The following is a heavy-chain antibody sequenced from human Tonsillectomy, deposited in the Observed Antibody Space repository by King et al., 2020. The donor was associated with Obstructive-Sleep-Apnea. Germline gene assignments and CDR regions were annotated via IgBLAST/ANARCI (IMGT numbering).Heavy chain of an antibody. CDR1: GFTFSSYW. J-gene: IGHJ4*02. Sequence: VQLVESGGGLVQPGGSLRLSCAASGFTFSSYWMSWVRQAPGKGLEWVANIKQDGSEKYYVDSVKGRFTISRDNAKNSLYLQMNSLRAEDTAVYYCARERGIVESGFDYWGQGTLVTVSS. CDR2: IKQDGSEK. V-gene: IGHV3-7*03. D-gene: IGHD1-26*01. CDR3: ARERGIVESGFDY.